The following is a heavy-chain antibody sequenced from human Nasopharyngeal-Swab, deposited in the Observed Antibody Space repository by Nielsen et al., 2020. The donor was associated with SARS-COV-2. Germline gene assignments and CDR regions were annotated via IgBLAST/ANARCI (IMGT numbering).Heavy chain of an antibody. J-gene: IGHJ4*02. D-gene: IGHD3-9*01. CDR2: IYYSGST. V-gene: IGHV4-59*01. Sequence: RQAPGKGLEWIGNIYYSGSTNYNPSLKSRVTISVDTSKNQFSLKLSSVTAADTAVYYCAGSQDILTGYFWGQGTLVTVSS. CDR3: AGSQDILTGYF.